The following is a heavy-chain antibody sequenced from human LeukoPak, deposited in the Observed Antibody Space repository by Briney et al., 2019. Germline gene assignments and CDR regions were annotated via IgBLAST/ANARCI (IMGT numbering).Heavy chain of an antibody. V-gene: IGHV4-61*02. CDR1: GGSIGSGSYY. CDR3: ARAGAAAEFDY. J-gene: IGHJ4*02. CDR2: IYTSGST. Sequence: ASETLSLTCTVSGGSIGSGSYYWSWIRQPAGKGLEWIGRIYTSGSTNYNPSLKSRVTMSVDTSKNQFSLKLRSVTAADTAVYYCARAGAAAEFDYWGQGTLVTVSS. D-gene: IGHD6-13*01.